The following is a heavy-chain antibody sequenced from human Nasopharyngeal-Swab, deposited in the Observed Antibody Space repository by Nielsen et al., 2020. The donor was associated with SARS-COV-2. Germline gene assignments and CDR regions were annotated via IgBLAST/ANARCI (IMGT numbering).Heavy chain of an antibody. J-gene: IGHJ4*02. V-gene: IGHV4-34*01. D-gene: IGHD6-6*01. Sequence: GSLRLSCAASGGSFSYYFWTWIRQTPGKGMEWIGEFNHSGSTNYNPSLKSRATIEVDTSKNQFSLQLRSVTSADTAVYYCARGRNIASRLLDSWDQGALVIVSS. CDR2: FNHSGST. CDR1: GGSFSYYF. CDR3: ARGRNIASRLLDS.